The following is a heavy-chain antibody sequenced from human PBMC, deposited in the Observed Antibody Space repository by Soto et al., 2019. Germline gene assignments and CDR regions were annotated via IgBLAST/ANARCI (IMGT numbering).Heavy chain of an antibody. CDR2: FSHTGGP. D-gene: IGHD1-26*01. J-gene: IGHJ4*02. CDR1: GSSISEYY. CDR3: ARGTDWDLGGFDY. V-gene: IGHV4-59*13. Sequence: SETLSLTCTVSGSSISEYYWSWIRQSPGKGLEWMGYFSHTGGPNYNPSLNSRLTLSANTSKKQLSLRLKSTTAADTAVYYCARGTDWDLGGFDYWGQGTPVTVSS.